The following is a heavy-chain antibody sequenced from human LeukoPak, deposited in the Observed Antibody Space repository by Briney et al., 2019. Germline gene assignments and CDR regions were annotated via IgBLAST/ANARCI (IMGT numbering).Heavy chain of an antibody. V-gene: IGHV3-7*01. CDR2: INPDGNEK. Sequence: GGSLRLSCAASGLTFTDFWMNWVRLTPGRGLEWLANINPDGNEKYYVDSVKGRFTISRDNAKNTVSLQMNSLRAEDTGVYFCARAPSEIGGYYPEYFRHWGQGTLVTVSS. J-gene: IGHJ1*01. CDR3: ARAPSEIGGYYPEYFRH. D-gene: IGHD3-22*01. CDR1: GLTFTDFW.